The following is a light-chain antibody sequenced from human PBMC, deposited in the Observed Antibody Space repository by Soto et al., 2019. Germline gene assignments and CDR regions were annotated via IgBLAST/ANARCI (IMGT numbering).Light chain of an antibody. J-gene: IGKJ5*01. Sequence: DLHITQSPSPLSGSVGASVTITCRASQTISSWWAWYPQKPGKAPKLLIYKASTLKSGDPSRFSGSGSGTEFTITISRLQPEDSAVYYCQQHETLITFGQGTRLE. CDR3: QQHETLIT. CDR1: QTISSW. CDR2: KAS. V-gene: IGKV1-5*03.